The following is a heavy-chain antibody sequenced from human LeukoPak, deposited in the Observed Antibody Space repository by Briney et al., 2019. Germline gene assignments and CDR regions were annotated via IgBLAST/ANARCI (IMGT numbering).Heavy chain of an antibody. V-gene: IGHV4-39*07. Sequence: SETPSLTCTVSGGSISSSSYYWGWIRQPPGKGLEWIGSIYYSGSTYYNPSLKSRVTISVDTSKNQFSLKLSSVTAADTAVYYCARGAAALERGSIVVVITTRGNWFDPWGQGTLVTVSS. J-gene: IGHJ5*02. CDR3: ARGAAALERGSIVVVITTRGNWFDP. CDR1: GGSISSSSYY. D-gene: IGHD3-22*01. CDR2: IYYSGST.